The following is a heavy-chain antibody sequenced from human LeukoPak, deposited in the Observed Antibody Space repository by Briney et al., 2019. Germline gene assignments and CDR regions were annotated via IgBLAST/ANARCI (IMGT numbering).Heavy chain of an antibody. CDR1: GGSISSSSYY. Sequence: PSETLSLTCTVSGGSISSSSYYWGWIRQPPGKGLEWIGSIYYSGSTYYNPSLKSRVTISVDTSKNQFSLKLSSVTAADTAVYYCARQPIVGATNDKVYWGQGTLVTVSS. V-gene: IGHV4-39*01. J-gene: IGHJ4*02. CDR3: ARQPIVGATNDKVY. D-gene: IGHD1-26*01. CDR2: IYYSGST.